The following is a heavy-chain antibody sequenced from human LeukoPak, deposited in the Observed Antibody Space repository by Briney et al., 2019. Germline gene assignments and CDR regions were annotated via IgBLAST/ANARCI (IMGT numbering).Heavy chain of an antibody. CDR3: ARDIWDQETRYFDY. CDR2: IHNDANKQ. Sequence: GGSLRLSCAASGFTFSDYGIHWVRQAPGKGLEWVAWIHNDANKQYYDDSAKGRLTISRDNSKKTVYLQVNSLRAEDAAVYFCARDIWDQETRYFDYWGQGTLVTVSS. J-gene: IGHJ4*02. CDR1: GFTFSDYG. D-gene: IGHD1-26*01. V-gene: IGHV3-30*02.